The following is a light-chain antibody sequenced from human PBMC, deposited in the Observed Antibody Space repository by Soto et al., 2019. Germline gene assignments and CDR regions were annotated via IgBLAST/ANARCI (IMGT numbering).Light chain of an antibody. Sequence: EIVMTQSPATLSVSPGERATLSCRASQSVSSYLAWYQQKPGQAPRLLIYDASNRATGIPARFSGSGSGTEFTLTISSLQSEDFAVYYCQQLNTYPSITFGQGTRLEIK. V-gene: IGKV3D-15*01. CDR3: QQLNTYPSIT. CDR1: QSVSSY. J-gene: IGKJ5*01. CDR2: DAS.